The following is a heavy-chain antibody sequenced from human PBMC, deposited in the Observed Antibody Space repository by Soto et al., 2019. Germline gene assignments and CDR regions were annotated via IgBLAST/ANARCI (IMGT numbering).Heavy chain of an antibody. CDR3: AKDPTVGFDY. D-gene: IGHD2-15*01. Sequence: GGSLRLSCAASGFTFDDYAMHWVRQAPGKGLEWVSAISGNSGSTYYADSVKGRFTISRDNSKNTLYLQMNSLRAEDTAVYYCAKDPTVGFDYWGQGTLVTVSS. V-gene: IGHV3-23*01. CDR1: GFTFDDYA. J-gene: IGHJ4*02. CDR2: ISGNSGST.